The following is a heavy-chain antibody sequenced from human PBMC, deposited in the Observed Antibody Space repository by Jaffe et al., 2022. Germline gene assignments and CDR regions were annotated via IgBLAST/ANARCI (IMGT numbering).Heavy chain of an antibody. J-gene: IGHJ3*02. CDR2: IIPILGIA. V-gene: IGHV1-69*02. D-gene: IGHD3-10*01. CDR3: ARLRRNMVRGAVDAFDI. CDR1: GGTFSSYT. Sequence: QVQLVQSGAEVKKPGSSVKVSCKASGGTFSSYTISWVRQAPGQGLEWMGRIIPILGIANYAQKFQGRVTITADKSTSTAYMELSSLRSEDTAVYYCARLRRNMVRGAVDAFDIWGQGTMVTVSS.